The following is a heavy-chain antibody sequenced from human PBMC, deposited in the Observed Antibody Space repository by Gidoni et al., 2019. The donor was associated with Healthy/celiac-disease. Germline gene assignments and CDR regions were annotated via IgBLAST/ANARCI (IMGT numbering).Heavy chain of an antibody. D-gene: IGHD6-19*01. V-gene: IGHV3-30-3*01. Sequence: QVQLVESGGVVVQPGRSLRLSCAASGFTFSSYAMHWVRQAPGKGLEWVAVISYDGSNKYYADSVKGRFTISRDNSKNTLYLQMNSLRAEDTAVYYCARAPGYSSYAFDIWGQGTMVTVSS. CDR2: ISYDGSNK. CDR3: ARAPGYSSYAFDI. J-gene: IGHJ3*02. CDR1: GFTFSSYA.